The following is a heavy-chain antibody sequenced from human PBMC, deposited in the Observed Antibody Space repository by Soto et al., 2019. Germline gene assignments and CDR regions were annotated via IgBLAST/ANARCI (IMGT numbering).Heavy chain of an antibody. V-gene: IGHV3-74*01. CDR1: CYW. D-gene: IGHD3-10*01. CDR3: ARVSTSDYYGSGSYGN. Sequence: CYWMHWVRQAPGKGLMWVSRINSEGSSISYADSVKGRFTISRDNAKNTLYLQMNSLRAEDTAVYYCARVSTSDYYGSGSYGNWGQGTLVTVSS. J-gene: IGHJ4*02. CDR2: INSEGSSI.